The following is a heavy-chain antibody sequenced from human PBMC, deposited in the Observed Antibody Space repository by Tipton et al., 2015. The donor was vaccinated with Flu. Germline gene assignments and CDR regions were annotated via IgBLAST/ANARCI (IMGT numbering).Heavy chain of an antibody. CDR3: AGSMITFGGVIVTPFDP. V-gene: IGHV4-38-2*01. Sequence: TLSLTCAVSGYSISSGYYWDWIRQPPGKGLEWIGSIYHSGSTYYNPSLKSRVTISVDTSKNQFSLKLSSVTAADTAVYYCAGSMITFGGVIVTPFDPWGQGTLVTVSS. J-gene: IGHJ5*02. CDR1: GYSISSGYY. D-gene: IGHD3-16*02. CDR2: IYHSGST.